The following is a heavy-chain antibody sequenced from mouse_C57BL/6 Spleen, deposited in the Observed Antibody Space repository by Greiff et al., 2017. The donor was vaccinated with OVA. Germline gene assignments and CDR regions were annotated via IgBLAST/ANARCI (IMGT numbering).Heavy chain of an antibody. J-gene: IGHJ2*01. Sequence: EVHLVESGGGLVRPGGSLKLSCAASGFTFSSYAMSWVRQTPGQRLEWVATINDGGSYTNYPDNVKGRFTISRDNAKNNLYLQMSHLKSEDTAMYYCARDESRDYWGQGTTLTVSS. V-gene: IGHV5-4*01. CDR3: ARDESRDY. CDR1: GFTFSSYA. D-gene: IGHD1-1*01. CDR2: INDGGSYT.